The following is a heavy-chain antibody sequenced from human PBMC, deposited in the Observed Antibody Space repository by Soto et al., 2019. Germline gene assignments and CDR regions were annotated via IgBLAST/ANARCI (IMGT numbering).Heavy chain of an antibody. V-gene: IGHV3-73*02. J-gene: IGHJ4*02. CDR1: GFTFSGSA. D-gene: IGHD1-26*01. CDR3: TRLVEATTTLDDY. CDR2: IRSNANSYAT. Sequence: EVQLVESGGGLVQPGWSLKLSCAASGFTFSGSAMHWVRQASGKGLEWVGRIRSNANSYATAYAASVKGRFTISRDDSKPTAYLHINSLNTEDPAVYYCTRLVEATTTLDDYWGQGTLVTVSS.